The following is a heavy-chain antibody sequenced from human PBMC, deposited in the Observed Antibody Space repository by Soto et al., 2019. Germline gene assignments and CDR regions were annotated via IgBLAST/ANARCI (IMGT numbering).Heavy chain of an antibody. J-gene: IGHJ2*01. CDR3: ARDPLWGTAMVLWYFDL. D-gene: IGHD5-18*01. CDR2: ISYDGSNK. Sequence: WRSLRLSCAASGFTISSYAGSWVRKAPGKGLEWVAVISYDGSNKYYADSVKGRFTISRDNSKNTLYLQMNSLRAEDTAVYYCARDPLWGTAMVLWYFDLWGRGTLVTVSS. CDR1: GFTISSYA. V-gene: IGHV3-30-3*01.